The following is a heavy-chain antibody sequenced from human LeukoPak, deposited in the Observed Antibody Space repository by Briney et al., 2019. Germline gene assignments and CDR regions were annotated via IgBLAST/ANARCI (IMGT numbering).Heavy chain of an antibody. CDR2: INPNSGGT. J-gene: IGHJ4*02. V-gene: IGHV1-2*02. CDR1: GYTFTGYY. Sequence: ASVKVSCKASGYTFTGYYMHWVRQAPGQGLAWMGWINPNSGGTNYAQKFQGRVTMTRDTSISTAYMELSSLGSEDTAVYYCARRHAGGWTDYWGQGTLVTVSS. D-gene: IGHD6-19*01. CDR3: ARRHAGGWTDY.